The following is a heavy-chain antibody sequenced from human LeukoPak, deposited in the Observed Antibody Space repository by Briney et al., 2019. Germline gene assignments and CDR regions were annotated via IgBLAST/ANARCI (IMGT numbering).Heavy chain of an antibody. CDR1: GGSVNTNPNY. V-gene: IGHV4-39*01. J-gene: IGHJ3*02. CDR2: FYYRGST. Sequence: SETLSLTCTVSGGSVNTNPNYWGWVRQPPGKGLEWIGCFYYRGSTYYNPSLRSRVTISVDTSKNQFSLNLNSVTAADTAVYYCASARDYNTFDIWGQGTMVTVSS. CDR3: ASARDYNTFDI. D-gene: IGHD3-10*01.